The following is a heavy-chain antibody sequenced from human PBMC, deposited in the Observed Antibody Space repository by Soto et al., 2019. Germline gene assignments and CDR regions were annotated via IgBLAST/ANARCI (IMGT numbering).Heavy chain of an antibody. Sequence: ASVEVSCKASGYTFTGYYIHWVRQAPGQGLEWMGWINPNSGGTNYAQKFQGRVTMARDTSISTAYMELSRLRSDDTAVYYCARDISEVRRVITDNLGYWGQG. J-gene: IGHJ4*02. D-gene: IGHD3-10*01. V-gene: IGHV1-2*02. CDR2: INPNSGGT. CDR1: GYTFTGYY. CDR3: ARDISEVRRVITDNLGY.